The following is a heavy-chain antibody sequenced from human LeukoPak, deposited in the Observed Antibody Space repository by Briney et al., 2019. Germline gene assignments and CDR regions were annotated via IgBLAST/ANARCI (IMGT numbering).Heavy chain of an antibody. Sequence: GGSLRLSCAASGFTFSSYAMHWVRQAPGKGLEWVAVISYDGSNKYYADSVKGRFTISRDNAKNSLYLQMNSLRAEDTAVYYCARDYSSGWYLFGYWGQGTLVTVSS. CDR3: ARDYSSGWYLFGY. D-gene: IGHD6-19*01. CDR1: GFTFSSYA. J-gene: IGHJ4*02. V-gene: IGHV3-30-3*01. CDR2: ISYDGSNK.